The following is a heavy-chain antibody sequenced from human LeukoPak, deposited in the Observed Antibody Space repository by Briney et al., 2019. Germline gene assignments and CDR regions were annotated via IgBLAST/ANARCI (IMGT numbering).Heavy chain of an antibody. V-gene: IGHV3-33*01. J-gene: IGHJ4*02. CDR1: GFTFSNYG. D-gene: IGHD3-10*01. CDR3: ARYGSGRNFDY. CDR2: IWYDGSQK. Sequence: GGSLRLSCAPSGFTFSNYGIHWIRQAPGKGLEWVAVIWYDGSQKYYADSVKGRFTISRDNSKNTLYLQMNSLRAEDTAVYYCARYGSGRNFDYWGQGTLVTVSS.